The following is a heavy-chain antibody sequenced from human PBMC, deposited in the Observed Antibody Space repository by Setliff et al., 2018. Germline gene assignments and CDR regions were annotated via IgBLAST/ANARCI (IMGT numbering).Heavy chain of an antibody. J-gene: IGHJ4*02. V-gene: IGHV1-8*01. D-gene: IGHD3-22*01. CDR2: MNPNTGNT. CDR3: ALSLYYYNASGYYPFDY. CDR1: GYSFSNYD. Sequence: ASVKVSCKASGYSFSNYDINWVRQATGQGLEWMGWMNPNTGNTGYAQKLQGRVSMTRSASISTAYMELSSLRSEDTAVYYCALSLYYYNASGYYPFDYWGLGTLVTVSS.